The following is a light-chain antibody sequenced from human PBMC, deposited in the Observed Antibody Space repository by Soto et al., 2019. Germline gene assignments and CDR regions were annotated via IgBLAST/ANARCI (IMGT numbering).Light chain of an antibody. V-gene: IGKV1-39*01. CDR3: QQTYSTAPLT. J-gene: IGKJ4*01. CDR2: AAS. CDR1: QRIGPY. Sequence: IQITQHPSPLSPSVGERITIPFWASQRIGPYVNWYQQKPGKAPNLLIYAASSLQSGVPSRFSGSGSGTDFTLTISSLQPEDFAMYYCQQTYSTAPLTFGGGTKVDI.